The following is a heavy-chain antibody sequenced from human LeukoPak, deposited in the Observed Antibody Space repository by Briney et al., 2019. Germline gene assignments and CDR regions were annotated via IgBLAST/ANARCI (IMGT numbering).Heavy chain of an antibody. CDR1: GGSFSGSY. D-gene: IGHD3-16*02. V-gene: IGHV4-34*01. J-gene: IGHJ4*02. Sequence: QSSETLSLTCAVFGGSFSGSYWSWIRQPPGKGLEWIGEINHSGSTNYNPSLKSRVTISVDTSKNQFSLKLSSVTAADTAVYYCARGLGYDYVWGSYRYTGAFDYWGQGTLVTVSS. CDR3: ARGLGYDYVWGSYRYTGAFDY. CDR2: INHSGST.